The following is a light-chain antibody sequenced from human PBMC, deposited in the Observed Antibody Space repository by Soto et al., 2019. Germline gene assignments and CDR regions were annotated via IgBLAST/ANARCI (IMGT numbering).Light chain of an antibody. Sequence: DTVLTQSPATLSLSPGETATLSCRASQSVRSHLAWYQQRPGQPPRLLIYDASYRATGVPLRFSGSGSGTEFTITISSLESGDSAIYYCQQRSDWPPITFGQGTRLEIK. V-gene: IGKV3-11*01. CDR1: QSVRSH. CDR2: DAS. J-gene: IGKJ5*01. CDR3: QQRSDWPPIT.